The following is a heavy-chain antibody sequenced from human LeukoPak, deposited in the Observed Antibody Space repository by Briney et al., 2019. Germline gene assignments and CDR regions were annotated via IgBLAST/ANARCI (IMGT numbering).Heavy chain of an antibody. D-gene: IGHD4-17*01. Sequence: SETLSLTCTVSGGSISSYYWSWIRQPPGKGLEWMGYIYYSGSTNYNPSLKSRVTISVDTSKNQFSLKLSSVTAADTAVYYCARDPSLYGDYFDYWGQGTLVTVSS. J-gene: IGHJ4*02. CDR1: GGSISSYY. CDR2: IYYSGST. V-gene: IGHV4-59*01. CDR3: ARDPSLYGDYFDY.